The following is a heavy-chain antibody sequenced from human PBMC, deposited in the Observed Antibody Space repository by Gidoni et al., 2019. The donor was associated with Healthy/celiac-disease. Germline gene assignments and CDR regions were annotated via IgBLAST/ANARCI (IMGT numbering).Heavy chain of an antibody. CDR1: GFTFSNAW. CDR3: TVGIAAAE. J-gene: IGHJ4*02. Sequence: EVQLVESGGGLVKPGGSLRLSCAASGFTFSNAWMNWVRQAPGKGLEWFGRIKSKTDGGTTDYAAPVKGRFTISRDDSKNTLYLQMNSLKTEDTAVYYCTVGIAAAEWGQGTLVTVSS. D-gene: IGHD6-13*01. V-gene: IGHV3-15*07. CDR2: IKSKTDGGTT.